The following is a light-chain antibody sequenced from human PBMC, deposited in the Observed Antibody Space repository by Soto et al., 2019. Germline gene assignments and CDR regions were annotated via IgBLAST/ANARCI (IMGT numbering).Light chain of an antibody. Sequence: EIVLTQSPVTLSLSPGERATLSCRASQSVFSSLAWYQQKPGQAPRLLIYDASTRATAIPARFSGSGSGTDFTLPISSLEPEDFAVYYCHQRSNWPLTFGGGTKVEVK. CDR1: QSVFSS. CDR2: DAS. CDR3: HQRSNWPLT. V-gene: IGKV3-11*01. J-gene: IGKJ4*01.